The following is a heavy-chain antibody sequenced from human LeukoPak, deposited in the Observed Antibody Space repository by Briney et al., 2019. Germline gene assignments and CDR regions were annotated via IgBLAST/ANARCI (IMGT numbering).Heavy chain of an antibody. Sequence: PGGSLRLSCAASGFTFSSYAMSWVRQAPGKGLEWVSAISGSGGSTYYADSVKGRFTISRDNSKNTLYLQMNSLRAEDTAVYYCAKDYYDSSGYYFGDAFDIWGQGTMVTVS. CDR3: AKDYYDSSGYYFGDAFDI. D-gene: IGHD3-22*01. CDR2: ISGSGGST. CDR1: GFTFSSYA. V-gene: IGHV3-23*01. J-gene: IGHJ3*02.